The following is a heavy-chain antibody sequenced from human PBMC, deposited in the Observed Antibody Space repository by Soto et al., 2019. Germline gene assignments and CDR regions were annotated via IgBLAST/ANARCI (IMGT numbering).Heavy chain of an antibody. Sequence: EVQLVESGGGLVQPGGSLRLSCAASGFTFSSYEMNWVRQAPGKGLEWVSYISSSSSYIYYADSVKGRFTISRDNAKNSLYLQMNSLRAEDTAVYYCARDHSITIFGVVAFDYWGQGTLVTVSS. CDR3: ARDHSITIFGVVAFDY. CDR1: GFTFSSYE. J-gene: IGHJ4*02. V-gene: IGHV3-48*03. D-gene: IGHD3-3*01. CDR2: ISSSSSYI.